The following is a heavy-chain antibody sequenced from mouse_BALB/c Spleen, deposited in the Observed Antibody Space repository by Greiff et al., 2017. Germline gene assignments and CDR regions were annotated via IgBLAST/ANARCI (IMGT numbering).Heavy chain of an antibody. Sequence: EVKLMESGGGLVKPGGSLKLSCAASGFTFSDYYMYWVRQTPEKRLEWVATISDGGSYTYYPDSVKGRFTISRDNAKNNLYLQMSSLKSEDTAMYYCARDPTMITTGFAYWGQGTLVTVSA. V-gene: IGHV5-4*02. CDR2: ISDGGSYT. CDR1: GFTFSDYY. CDR3: ARDPTMITTGFAY. D-gene: IGHD2-4*01. J-gene: IGHJ3*01.